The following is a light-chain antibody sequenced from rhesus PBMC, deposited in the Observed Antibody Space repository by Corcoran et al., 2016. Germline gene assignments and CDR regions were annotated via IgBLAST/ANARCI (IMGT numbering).Light chain of an antibody. CDR1: QGISKD. Sequence: DIQMTQSPSSLSASVGDTVTITCQASQGISKDLAWYQQKPGKAPKLITYYAYTLQIGVPSRFSGSGSGTEFTLTISSLQPADFANYYCKPHDSYPRTFGQGTKVEIK. V-gene: IGKV1-33*02. CDR2: YAY. J-gene: IGKJ1*01. CDR3: KPHDSYPRT.